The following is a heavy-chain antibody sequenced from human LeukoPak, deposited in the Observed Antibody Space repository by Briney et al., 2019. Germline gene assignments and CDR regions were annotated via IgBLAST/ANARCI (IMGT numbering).Heavy chain of an antibody. J-gene: IGHJ4*02. D-gene: IGHD6-13*01. Sequence: SETLSLTCTVSGYSISSGYYWGWIRQPPGKGLEWIGSIYYSGSTYYNPSLKSRVTISVDTSKNQFSLKLSSVTAADTAVYYCARHEISWGDYWGQGTLVTVSS. V-gene: IGHV4-38-2*02. CDR1: GYSISSGYY. CDR2: IYYSGST. CDR3: ARHEISWGDY.